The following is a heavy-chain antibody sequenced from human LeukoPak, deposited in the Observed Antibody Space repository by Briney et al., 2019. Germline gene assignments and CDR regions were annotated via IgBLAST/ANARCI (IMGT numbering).Heavy chain of an antibody. CDR2: INHRGDT. CDR1: GGSFSAYY. CDR3: ARGPTISETGYFDY. J-gene: IGHJ4*03. V-gene: IGHV4-34*01. Sequence: PLETLSLTCAVYGGSFSAYYWSWIRQSPGKGLEWIAEINHRGDTNYNPSVKSRVSISVDTSKNQFSLKVTSLTAADTAVYYCARGPTISETGYFDYWGQGTLVTVPS. D-gene: IGHD1-1*01.